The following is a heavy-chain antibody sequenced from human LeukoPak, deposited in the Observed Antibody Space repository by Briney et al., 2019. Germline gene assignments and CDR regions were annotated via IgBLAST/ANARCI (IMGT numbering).Heavy chain of an antibody. V-gene: IGHV3-30*04. D-gene: IGHD3-22*01. Sequence: PGGSLRLSCAASGFTFSSYEMNWVRQAPGKGLEWVAVISYDGSNKYYADSVKGRFTISRDNSKNTLYLQMNSLRAEDTAVYYCAREYYYDSSGYYYWGQGTLVTVSS. CDR2: ISYDGSNK. CDR3: AREYYYDSSGYYY. J-gene: IGHJ4*02. CDR1: GFTFSSYE.